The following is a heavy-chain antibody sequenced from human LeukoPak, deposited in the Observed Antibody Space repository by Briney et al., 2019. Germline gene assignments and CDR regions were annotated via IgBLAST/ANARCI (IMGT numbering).Heavy chain of an antibody. Sequence: PGGSLRLSCVVSGFTFSNYWMSWVRQAPGKGLEWVANIKDDGSGKYYVDSLKGRFTISRDNAKNSLYLQMNSLRAEDTAVYYCARVGYSSSWSPSDYWGQGALVTVSS. CDR1: GFTFSNYW. CDR2: IKDDGSGK. CDR3: ARVGYSSSWSPSDY. J-gene: IGHJ4*02. V-gene: IGHV3-7*01. D-gene: IGHD6-13*01.